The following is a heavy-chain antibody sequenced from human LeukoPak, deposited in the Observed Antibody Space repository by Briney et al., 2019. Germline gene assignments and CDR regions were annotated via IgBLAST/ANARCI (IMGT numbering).Heavy chain of an antibody. CDR2: ISYDGSNK. CDR1: GFTFSSYA. D-gene: IGHD6-13*01. V-gene: IGHV3-30-3*01. Sequence: GGSLRLSCAASGFTFSSYAMHWVRQAPGKGLEWVAVISYDGSNKYYADSVKGRFTISRDNSKNTLYLQMNSLRAEDTAVYYCAREGSSWYYFDYWGQGTLVAVSS. CDR3: AREGSSWYYFDY. J-gene: IGHJ4*02.